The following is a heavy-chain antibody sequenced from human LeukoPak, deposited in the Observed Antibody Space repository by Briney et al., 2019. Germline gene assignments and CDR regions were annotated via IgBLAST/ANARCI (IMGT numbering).Heavy chain of an antibody. J-gene: IGHJ4*02. Sequence: SETLSLTCAVYGVSFSGYYWSWIRQPPGKGLEWIGEINHSGSTNYNPSLKSRVTISVDTSKNQFSLKLSSVTAADTAVYYCARVKRITMIVVVTKEYYFDYWGQGTLVTASS. V-gene: IGHV4-34*01. CDR1: GVSFSGYY. CDR2: INHSGST. D-gene: IGHD3-22*01. CDR3: ARVKRITMIVVVTKEYYFDY.